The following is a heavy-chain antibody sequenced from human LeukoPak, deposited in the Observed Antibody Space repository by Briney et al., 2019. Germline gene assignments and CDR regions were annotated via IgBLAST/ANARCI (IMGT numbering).Heavy chain of an antibody. J-gene: IGHJ4*02. CDR2: ISGSGGST. CDR3: AKNGGWGTVTTFDC. CDR1: GFTFSSYA. D-gene: IGHD4-11*01. V-gene: IGHV3-23*01. Sequence: GGSLRLSCAASGFTFSSYAMSWVRQAPGKGLEWVSAISGSGGSTYYADSVKGRFTISRDSSKNTLYLQMNSLRAEDTAVYYCAKNGGWGTVTTFDCWGQGTLVTVSS.